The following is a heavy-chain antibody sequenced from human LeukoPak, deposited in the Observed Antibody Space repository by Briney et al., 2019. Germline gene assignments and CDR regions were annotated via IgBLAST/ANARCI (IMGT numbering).Heavy chain of an antibody. J-gene: IGHJ4*02. CDR1: GGSISSYY. D-gene: IGHD3-10*01. V-gene: IGHV4-4*07. Sequence: PSETLSLTCTVSGGSISSYYWSWIRQPAGKGLEWIGRIYTSGSTNYNPSLKSRVTMSVDTSKNHFSLQLNSVTPEDTAVYYCARARLHHTYGSGTNFDYWGQGTLVTVSS. CDR3: ARARLHHTYGSGTNFDY. CDR2: IYTSGST.